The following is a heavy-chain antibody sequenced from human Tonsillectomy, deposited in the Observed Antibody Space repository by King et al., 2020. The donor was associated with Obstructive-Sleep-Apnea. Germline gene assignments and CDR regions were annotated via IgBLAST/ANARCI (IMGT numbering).Heavy chain of an antibody. Sequence: QVQLQESGPGLVKPSETLSLTCTVSGGSISSYYWSWIRQPAGKGLEWVGRIYTSGSTNYNPSLKTRVTMSVDTSKNQFSLKLTSVTAAATAMYYCARDCSGGRCYPRGFDIWGQGTMVTVSS. J-gene: IGHJ3*02. D-gene: IGHD2-15*01. V-gene: IGHV4-4*07. CDR1: GGSISSYY. CDR2: IYTSGST. CDR3: ARDCSGGRCYPRGFDI.